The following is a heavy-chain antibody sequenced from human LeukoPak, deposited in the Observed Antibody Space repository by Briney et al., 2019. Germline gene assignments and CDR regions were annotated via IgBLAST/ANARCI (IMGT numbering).Heavy chain of an antibody. CDR1: GGTFSSYA. V-gene: IGHV1-69*06. CDR2: MIPIFGTA. J-gene: IGHJ6*03. D-gene: IGHD6-6*01. Sequence: SVKVSCKASGGTFSSYAISWVRQAPGQGLEWMGGMIPIFGTANYAQKFQGRVTITADKSTSTAYMELSSLRSEDTAVYYCARGVAARPEYYYYYYMDVWGKGTTVTVSS. CDR3: ARGVAARPEYYYYYYMDV.